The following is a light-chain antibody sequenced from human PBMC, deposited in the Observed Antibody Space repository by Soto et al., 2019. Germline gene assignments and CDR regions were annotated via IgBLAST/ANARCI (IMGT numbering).Light chain of an antibody. V-gene: IGKV3-20*01. Sequence: EIVLTQSPGTLSLSPGESATLSCRASESVSRNYLAWYQQKPGQAPRLLIYGASSRATGIPNRFSGSGSGTDFTLTISGLEPEDFAVYYCHQYGLLTRHPFGPGTKLEIK. J-gene: IGKJ2*01. CDR2: GAS. CDR1: ESVSRNY. CDR3: HQYGLLTRHP.